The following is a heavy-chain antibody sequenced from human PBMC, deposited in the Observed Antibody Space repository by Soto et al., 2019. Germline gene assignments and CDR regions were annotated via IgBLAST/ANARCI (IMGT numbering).Heavy chain of an antibody. CDR3: ARGLGYCTNGVCSYFDY. J-gene: IGHJ4*02. Sequence: TSETLSLTCAVYGGSFSGYYWSWIRQPPGKGLEWIGEINHSGSTNYNPSLKSRVTISVDTSKNQFSLKLSSVTAADTAVYYCARGLGYCTNGVCSYFDYWGQGTLVTVSS. CDR1: GGSFSGYY. CDR2: INHSGST. D-gene: IGHD2-8*01. V-gene: IGHV4-34*01.